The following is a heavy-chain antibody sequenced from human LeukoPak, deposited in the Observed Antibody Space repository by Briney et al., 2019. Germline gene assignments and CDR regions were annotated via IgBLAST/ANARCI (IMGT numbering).Heavy chain of an antibody. J-gene: IGHJ4*02. Sequence: SETLSLISNVSGYSISIDYYWGWIRQPPGKGLEWIGSIHQIGSTYYNPSLKSRVSILMDKSKNQFSLRLNSVTAADTAVYYCARGGTGYYDSSCYYPYWGQGTLVTVSS. CDR2: IHQIGST. CDR1: GYSISIDYY. CDR3: ARGGTGYYDSSCYYPY. V-gene: IGHV4-38-2*02. D-gene: IGHD3-22*01.